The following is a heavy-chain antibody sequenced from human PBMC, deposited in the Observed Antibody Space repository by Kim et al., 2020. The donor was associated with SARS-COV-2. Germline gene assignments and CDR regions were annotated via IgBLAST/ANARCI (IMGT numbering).Heavy chain of an antibody. CDR1: GGSFSGYY. CDR3: ARGRAGVVPSALQGIGPYYAYYAMDD. Sequence: SETLSLTCAVYGGSFSGYYWSWFGQPPGEGREWSGENNHSRSTNYNPSLKSRVTMSVDTLKNWFSPRLSSVTAADTAVSYCARGRAGVVPSALQGIGPYYAYYAMDDWGRGTTVTVSS. J-gene: IGHJ6*02. V-gene: IGHV4-34*01. CDR2: NNHSRST. D-gene: IGHD3-3*01.